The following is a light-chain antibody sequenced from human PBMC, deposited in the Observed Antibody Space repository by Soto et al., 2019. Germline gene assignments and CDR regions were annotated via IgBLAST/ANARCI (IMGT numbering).Light chain of an antibody. CDR3: NSYTGTSSPDV. CDR2: DVS. V-gene: IGLV2-14*01. CDR1: SSDVGTYNH. Sequence: QSALTQPASVSGSPGQSITISCTGTSSDVGTYNHVSWYQQHPGKAPKVIIYDVSYRPSGISNRFSGSKSGNTASLTISGLQAEDEADYFCNSYTGTSSPDVFGTGTKLTVL. J-gene: IGLJ1*01.